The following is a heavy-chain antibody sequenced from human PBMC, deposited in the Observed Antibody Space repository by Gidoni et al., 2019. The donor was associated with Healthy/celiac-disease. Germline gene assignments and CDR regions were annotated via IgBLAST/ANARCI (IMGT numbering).Heavy chain of an antibody. J-gene: IGHJ4*02. CDR1: GFTFRSYE. D-gene: IGHD6-6*01. CDR3: ARIHRHRGIAARLGWGVFDY. CDR2: ISSSGSTI. Sequence: EVQLVESGGGLVQPGGSLRLSCAASGFTFRSYEMTWVRQAPGKGLEWVSYISSSGSTIYYADSVKGRFTISRDNAKNSLYLQMNSLRAEDTAVYYCARIHRHRGIAARLGWGVFDYWGQGTLVTVSS. V-gene: IGHV3-48*03.